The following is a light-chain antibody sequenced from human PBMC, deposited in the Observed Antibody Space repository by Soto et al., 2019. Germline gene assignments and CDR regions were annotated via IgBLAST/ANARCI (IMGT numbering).Light chain of an antibody. Sequence: DIQMTQSPSTLSASVGDRVTITCRASQSISGWLAWYQQKPGKAPKLLIYDVSSLESGVPSRFSGSGSGTEFTLAISSLQRDDFATYYCQQYNSYPWTFGQGTKVEIK. CDR3: QQYNSYPWT. V-gene: IGKV1-5*01. CDR2: DVS. CDR1: QSISGW. J-gene: IGKJ1*01.